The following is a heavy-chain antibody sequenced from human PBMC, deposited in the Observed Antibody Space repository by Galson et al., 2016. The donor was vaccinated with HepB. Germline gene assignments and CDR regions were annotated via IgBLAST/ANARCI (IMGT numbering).Heavy chain of an antibody. CDR2: IYPGDSHT. Sequence: QSGAEVKKPGESLRISCKGSGYSFTDYWIGWVRQMPGKGLEWMGIIYPGDSHTRYSPSFQGQVTISADKSISTAYLQWSSLKASDTAIYYCARRLTHDSKIWDIAYWGQGTLVTVSS. J-gene: IGHJ4*02. V-gene: IGHV5-51*01. CDR3: ARRLTHDSKIWDIAY. CDR1: GYSFTDYW. D-gene: IGHD3-16*01.